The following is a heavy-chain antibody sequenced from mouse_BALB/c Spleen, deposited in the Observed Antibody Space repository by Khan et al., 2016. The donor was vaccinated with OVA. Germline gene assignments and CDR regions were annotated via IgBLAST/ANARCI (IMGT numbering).Heavy chain of an antibody. CDR1: GYSITSGYG. J-gene: IGHJ2*01. CDR2: ISYRGST. V-gene: IGHV3-2*02. CDR3: AGTARIKY. D-gene: IGHD1-2*01. Sequence: VQLKESGPGLVKPSQSLSLTCTVTGYSITSGYGWNWIRQFPGNKLEWMGYISYRGSTNHNPSHKSRISSTRDTSKNQFFLQLNSVTTEDTATYYCAGTARIKYWGQGTTLTVSS.